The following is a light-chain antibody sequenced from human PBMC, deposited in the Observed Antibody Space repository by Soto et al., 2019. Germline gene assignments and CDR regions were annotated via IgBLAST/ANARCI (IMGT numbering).Light chain of an antibody. CDR1: PRVSRY. CDR3: QQRGNGLT. V-gene: IGKV3-11*01. CDR2: DAS. J-gene: IGKJ4*01. Sequence: EVGFTQSPATLSLSPWERATLSCRASPRVSRYLAWYHHKPGKAPRLLIYDASRRATGIPSRFSGSGSGTDFTLTISSLEPEDFALYYCQQRGNGLTFGGGTKVEIK.